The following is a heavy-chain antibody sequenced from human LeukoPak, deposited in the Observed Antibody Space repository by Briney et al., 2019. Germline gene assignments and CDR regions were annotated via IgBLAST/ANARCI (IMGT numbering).Heavy chain of an antibody. Sequence: PSETLSLTCTVSGGPISSSSYYWGWIRQPPGKGLEWIGSIYYSGSTYYNPSLKSRVTISVDTSKNQFSLKLSSVTAADTAVYYCARQLGTVDYYGSGSSPNWFDPWGQGTLVTVSS. V-gene: IGHV4-39*01. CDR3: ARQLGTVDYYGSGSSPNWFDP. J-gene: IGHJ5*02. CDR2: IYYSGST. D-gene: IGHD3-10*01. CDR1: GGPISSSSYY.